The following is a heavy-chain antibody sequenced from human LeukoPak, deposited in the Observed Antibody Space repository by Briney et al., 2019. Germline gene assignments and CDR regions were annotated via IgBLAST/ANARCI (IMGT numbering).Heavy chain of an antibody. D-gene: IGHD3-22*01. J-gene: IGHJ4*01. Sequence: ASVKVSCKASGYTFTRYAMHWVRQAPGQRLEWMGWINAGNGNTKYSQKFQGRVTITRDTSASTAYMELSSLRSEDTAVYYCARDFSGYYYYFDYWGHGALVTVSS. V-gene: IGHV1-3*01. CDR1: GYTFTRYA. CDR2: INAGNGNT. CDR3: ARDFSGYYYYFDY.